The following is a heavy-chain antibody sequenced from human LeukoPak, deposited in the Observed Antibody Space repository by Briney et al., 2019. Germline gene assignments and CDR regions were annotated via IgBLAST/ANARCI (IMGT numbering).Heavy chain of an antibody. CDR3: AREDYYDSSGYLFDY. Sequence: GGSLRLPCAASGFTFSSYAMSWVRQAPGKGLEWVSYISSSGSTIYYADSVKGRFTISRDNAKNSLYLQMNSLRAEDTAVYYCAREDYYDSSGYLFDYWGQGTLVTVSS. D-gene: IGHD3-22*01. CDR2: ISSSGSTI. J-gene: IGHJ4*02. V-gene: IGHV3-48*04. CDR1: GFTFSSYA.